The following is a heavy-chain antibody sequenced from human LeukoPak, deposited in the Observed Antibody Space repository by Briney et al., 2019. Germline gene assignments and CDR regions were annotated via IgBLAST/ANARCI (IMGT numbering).Heavy chain of an antibody. CDR3: ARDLYCGGDCYSAGSDY. D-gene: IGHD2-21*02. Sequence: GGSLRLSCAASGFTFSSYWMHWVRHAPGKGLEWVSYISSSGSTIYYADSVKGRFTISRDNAKNSLYLQMNSLRAEDTAVYYCARDLYCGGDCYSAGSDYWGQGTLVTVSS. CDR1: GFTFSSYW. J-gene: IGHJ4*02. CDR2: ISSSGSTI. V-gene: IGHV3-48*04.